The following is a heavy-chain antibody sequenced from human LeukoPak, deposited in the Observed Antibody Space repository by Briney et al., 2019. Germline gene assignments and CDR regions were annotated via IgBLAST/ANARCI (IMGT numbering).Heavy chain of an antibody. J-gene: IGHJ4*02. Sequence: SETLSLTCAVSGYSISSGYYWGWIRQPPGKGLEWIGSIYHSGSTYYNPSLKSRVTISVDTSKNQFSLKLSSVTAADTAVYYCARHKYSGSFDYWGQGTLVTVST. V-gene: IGHV4-38-2*01. D-gene: IGHD1-26*01. CDR3: ARHKYSGSFDY. CDR2: IYHSGST. CDR1: GYSISSGYY.